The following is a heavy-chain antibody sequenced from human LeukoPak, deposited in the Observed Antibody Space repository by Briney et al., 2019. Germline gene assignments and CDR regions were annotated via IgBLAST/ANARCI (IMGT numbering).Heavy chain of an antibody. J-gene: IGHJ5*02. CDR3: ASETDYSHPNWFDP. D-gene: IGHD4-11*01. V-gene: IGHV4-4*02. CDR2: VHNSGYT. Sequence: PSETLSLTCAVSGASISSRFWWSWVRQPPGKGLEWIGQVHNSGYTKYNPSLKSRVTISVDKSKNHFSLKLNSVTAADTALYYCASETDYSHPNWFDPWGQGTLATVSS. CDR1: GASISSRFW.